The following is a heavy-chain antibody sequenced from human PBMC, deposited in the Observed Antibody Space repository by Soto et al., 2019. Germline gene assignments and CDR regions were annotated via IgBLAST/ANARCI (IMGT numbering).Heavy chain of an antibody. J-gene: IGHJ4*02. CDR1: GDSVSNNSAT. V-gene: IGHV6-1*01. Sequence: SQTLSLTCVISGDSVSNNSATWNWIRQSPSRGLEWLGRTYYRSEWYNDYAESVKSRITINPDTSKNQFSLQLNSVTDENSAVYFWGRLGGRAKISYYFDFWGRGARFTVS. D-gene: IGHD3-16*01. CDR2: TYYRSEWYN. CDR3: GRLGGRAKISYYFDF.